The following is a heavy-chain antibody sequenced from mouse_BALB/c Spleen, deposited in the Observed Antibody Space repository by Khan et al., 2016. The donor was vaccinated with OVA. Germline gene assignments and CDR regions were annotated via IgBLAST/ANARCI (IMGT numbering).Heavy chain of an antibody. V-gene: IGHV3-1*02. J-gene: IGHJ2*01. CDR3: DRRARIKY. CDR1: GYSITSGYV. D-gene: IGHD3-1*01. CDR2: ISYSGST. Sequence: EVQLQESGPGLVKPSQSLSLTCTVTGYSITSGYVWNLIRQFPGNKLEWMSYISYSGSTNYNPSLKSRISITRDTSNNPFFLQLNSVTTEDTAKNYGDRRARIKYWGQGTTLTVSS.